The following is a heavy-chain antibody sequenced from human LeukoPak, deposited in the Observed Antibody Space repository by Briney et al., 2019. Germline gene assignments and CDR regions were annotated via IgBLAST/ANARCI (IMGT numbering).Heavy chain of an antibody. Sequence: PGGSLRLSCAASGFTFSSYGMHWVRQAPGKGLEWVAFIWYDGSNKYYADSVKGRFTISRDNSKNTLYLQMNSLRAEDTAVYYCAKDPSSSSWFYYYYYMDVWGKGTTVTVSS. V-gene: IGHV3-30*02. D-gene: IGHD6-13*01. J-gene: IGHJ6*03. CDR3: AKDPSSSSWFYYYYYMDV. CDR1: GFTFSSYG. CDR2: IWYDGSNK.